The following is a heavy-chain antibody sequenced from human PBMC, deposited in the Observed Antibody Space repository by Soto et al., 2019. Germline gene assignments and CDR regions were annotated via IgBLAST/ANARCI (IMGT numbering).Heavy chain of an antibody. V-gene: IGHV1-8*01. J-gene: IGHJ4*02. CDR2: MNPNSGNT. CDR1: GYTFTSHD. D-gene: IGHD4-17*01. CDR3: ARWDYGVYARFDY. Sequence: QVQLVQSGTEVKKPGASVKVSCKASGYTFTSHDINWARQATGQGLEWMGWMNPNSGNTGYAQKFQGRVTMTRNTSISTAYMELSSLRSEDTAVYYCARWDYGVYARFDYWGQGTLVTVSS.